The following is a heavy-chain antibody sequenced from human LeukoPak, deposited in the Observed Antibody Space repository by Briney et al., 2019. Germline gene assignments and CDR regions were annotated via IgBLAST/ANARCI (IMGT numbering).Heavy chain of an antibody. V-gene: IGHV3-23*01. CDR2: ISGSGGST. J-gene: IGHJ5*02. Sequence: GGSLRLSCAASGFTFSSYAMSWVRQAPGEGLEWVSAISGSGGSTYYADSVKGRFTISRDNSKNTLYLQMNSLRAEDTAVYYCAKVRYFDWLPPEYNWFDPWGQGTLVTVSS. D-gene: IGHD3-9*01. CDR3: AKVRYFDWLPPEYNWFDP. CDR1: GFTFSSYA.